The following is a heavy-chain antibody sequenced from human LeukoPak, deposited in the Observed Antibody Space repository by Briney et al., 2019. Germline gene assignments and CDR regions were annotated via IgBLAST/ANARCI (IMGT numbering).Heavy chain of an antibody. V-gene: IGHV4-39*01. CDR1: GGSINGNDYY. J-gene: IGHJ6*03. Sequence: SETLSLTCTVSGGSINGNDYYWGWIRQPPGRGLEWIGSIYYSGSTYYNPSLKSRVTISVDTSKNQFFLRLSSVTAADTAMYYCARTNYYFYYMDVWGRGTTVTVSS. D-gene: IGHD2-8*01. CDR3: ARTNYYFYYMDV. CDR2: IYYSGST.